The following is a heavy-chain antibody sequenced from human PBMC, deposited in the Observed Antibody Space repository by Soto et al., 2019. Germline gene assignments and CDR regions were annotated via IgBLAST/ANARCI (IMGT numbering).Heavy chain of an antibody. J-gene: IGHJ4*02. Sequence: TLSLPCHVYGGSFIGYYWSWIRQPPSKALDSMGEFNHSGSTNYNPSLKSLVTISVDTSKNQFSLKLSSVTAADTAVYYCARVNVRAYNWNYGYVDYWGQGTLVTVS. CDR3: ARVNVRAYNWNYGYVDY. V-gene: IGHV4-34*01. D-gene: IGHD1-7*01. CDR1: GGSFIGYY. CDR2: FNHSGST.